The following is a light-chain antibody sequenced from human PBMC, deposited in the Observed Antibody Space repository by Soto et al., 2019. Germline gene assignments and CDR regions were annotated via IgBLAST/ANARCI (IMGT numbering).Light chain of an antibody. Sequence: EIVMSQSPATLSVSPGERATLSCRASQSVSSNLAWYQQKPGQAPRLLIYGASTRATGIPARFSGSGSGTEFTLTISSLQSEDFAGYCCQRYNNGSPITFGQGTRLESK. CDR2: GAS. CDR3: QRYNNGSPIT. V-gene: IGKV3-15*01. J-gene: IGKJ5*01. CDR1: QSVSSN.